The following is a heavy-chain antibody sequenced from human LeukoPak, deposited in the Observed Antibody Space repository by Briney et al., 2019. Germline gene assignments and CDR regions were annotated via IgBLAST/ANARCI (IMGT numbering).Heavy chain of an antibody. D-gene: IGHD6-19*01. V-gene: IGHV4-31*03. Sequence: PSQTLSLTCTVSGGSISGGGYYWSWLRQHPGKGLEWIGYIYYSGSTYYNPSLKSRATISVDTSKNQFSLKLSSVTAADTAVYYCARFIAVAGKGYFDYWGQGTLVTVSS. CDR1: GGSISGGGYY. CDR3: ARFIAVAGKGYFDY. CDR2: IYYSGST. J-gene: IGHJ4*02.